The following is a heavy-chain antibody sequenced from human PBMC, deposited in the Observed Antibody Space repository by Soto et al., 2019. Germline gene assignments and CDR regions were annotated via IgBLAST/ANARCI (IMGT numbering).Heavy chain of an antibody. CDR2: IYYSGST. CDR1: GGSISSGGAY. CDR3: AWGYDENPSTGGHSSYFAMDV. J-gene: IGHJ6*02. V-gene: IGHV4-31*03. D-gene: IGHD2-15*01. Sequence: QVQLQESGPGLVKPSQTLSLTCTVSGGSISSGGAYWSWIRQHPGKGLEWIGYIYYSGSTYYNPSLESRLTISVDTSKNQFSLKLSSVTAADTAVYYCAWGYDENPSTGGHSSYFAMDVWGQGTTVTVSS.